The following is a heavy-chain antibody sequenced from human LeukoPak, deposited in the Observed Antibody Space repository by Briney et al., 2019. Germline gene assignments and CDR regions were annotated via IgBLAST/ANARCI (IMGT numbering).Heavy chain of an antibody. CDR1: GYSFTNYY. Sequence: GASVKVSCKASGYSFTNYYMHWLRQAPGQGLEWVGWINTNTGNPTYAQDFTGRFVFSLDTSVTTTYLQISSLKAEDTAVYYCAREPRYCSTTSCYPTGWFDPWGQGTLVTVSS. D-gene: IGHD2-2*01. CDR3: AREPRYCSTTSCYPTGWFDP. CDR2: INTNTGNP. V-gene: IGHV7-4-1*02. J-gene: IGHJ5*02.